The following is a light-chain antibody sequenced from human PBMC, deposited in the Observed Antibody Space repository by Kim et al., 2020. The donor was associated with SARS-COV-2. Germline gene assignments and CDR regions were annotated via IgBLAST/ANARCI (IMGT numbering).Light chain of an antibody. Sequence: NFMLTQPHSVSESPGETVTISFTGSSGSVASNYVQWYQKRPGSAPTTVIYKDNQRPSGVPDRFSGSIDSSSNSASLTISGLKTEDEADYYCQSYDSSNHWVFGGGTQLTVL. CDR2: KDN. CDR3: QSYDSSNHWV. J-gene: IGLJ3*02. V-gene: IGLV6-57*02. CDR1: SGSVASNY.